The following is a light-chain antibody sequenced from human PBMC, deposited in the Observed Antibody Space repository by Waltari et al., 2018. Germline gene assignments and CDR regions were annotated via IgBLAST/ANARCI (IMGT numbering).Light chain of an antibody. CDR3: QQSYTTAYT. CDR2: DAS. CDR1: HGISRA. J-gene: IGKJ2*01. V-gene: IGKV1-13*02. Sequence: AIQLTQSTSSLSASAGHRIPITSRASHGISRALAWYQQKTGEAPKPLIYDASSLESGVPSKFSGSGSWTDFTLTISSLQPEDFATYYCQQSYTTAYTFGQGTKLEIK.